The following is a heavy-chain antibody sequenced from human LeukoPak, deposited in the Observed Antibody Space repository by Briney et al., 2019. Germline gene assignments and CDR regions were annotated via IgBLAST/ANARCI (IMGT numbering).Heavy chain of an antibody. CDR1: GYTFTSYY. D-gene: IGHD2-15*01. V-gene: IGHV1-46*01. Sequence: ASVKVSCKASGYTFTSYYMHWVRQAPGQGLEWMGIINPSGGSTSYAQKFQGRVTMTRDTSTSTVYMELSSLRAEDTAVDYCARGHQVVAAPDGDAFDIWGQGTMVTVSS. J-gene: IGHJ3*02. CDR3: ARGHQVVAAPDGDAFDI. CDR2: INPSGGST.